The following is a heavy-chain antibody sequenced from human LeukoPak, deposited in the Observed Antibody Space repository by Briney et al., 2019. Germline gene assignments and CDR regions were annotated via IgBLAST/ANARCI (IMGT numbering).Heavy chain of an antibody. CDR2: ISSSSYA. J-gene: IGHJ4*02. CDR1: GXTFSDYY. D-gene: IGHD3-22*01. CDR3: ASVSSGYYFDY. V-gene: IGHV3-11*03. Sequence: PGGSLRLSCAASGXTFSDYYMSWIRQAPGKGLEWVSYISSSSYANYADSVKGRFTVSRDNAKNSLYLQMNSLRAEDTAVYYCASVSSGYYFDYWGQGTLVTVSS.